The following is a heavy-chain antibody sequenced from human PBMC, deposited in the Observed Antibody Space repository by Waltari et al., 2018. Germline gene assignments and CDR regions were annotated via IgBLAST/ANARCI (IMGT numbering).Heavy chain of an antibody. V-gene: IGHV1-2*06. J-gene: IGHJ4*02. D-gene: IGHD3-22*01. Sequence: QVQLVQSGAEVKKPGASVKVSCKASGYTFTGYYMHWVRQAPGQGLEWMGRINPNSGGTNYAQKFQGRVTMTRDTSISTAYMELSRLRSDDTAVYYCARDFGPLTYYYDSSGYFYYFDYWGQGTLVTVSS. CDR2: INPNSGGT. CDR3: ARDFGPLTYYYDSSGYFYYFDY. CDR1: GYTFTGYY.